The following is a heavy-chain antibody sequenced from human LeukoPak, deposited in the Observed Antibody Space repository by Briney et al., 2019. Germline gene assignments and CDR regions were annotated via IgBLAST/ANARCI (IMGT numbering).Heavy chain of an antibody. CDR2: INQDGSQK. Sequence: PGGSLRLSCAASGFTFSSYWMTWVRQAPGKGLECVANINQDGSQKYYVDSVKGRFTISRDNAKKLMYLQMNSLRAEDTAVYYCATTVTIVNVFDFWGQGTMVSASS. J-gene: IGHJ3*01. D-gene: IGHD4-17*01. CDR3: ATTVTIVNVFDF. CDR1: GFTFSSYW. V-gene: IGHV3-7*01.